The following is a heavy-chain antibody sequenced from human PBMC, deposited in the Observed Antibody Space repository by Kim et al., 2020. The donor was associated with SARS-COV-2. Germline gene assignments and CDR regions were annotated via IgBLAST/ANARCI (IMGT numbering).Heavy chain of an antibody. CDR3: ARGEFADY. J-gene: IGHJ4*02. V-gene: IGHV4-59*09. CDR2: SVST. D-gene: IGHD3-10*01. Sequence: SVSTHSNPALKSRVTISVDTSKNQFSLKLSSVTAADTAVYYCARGEFADYWGQGTLVTVSS.